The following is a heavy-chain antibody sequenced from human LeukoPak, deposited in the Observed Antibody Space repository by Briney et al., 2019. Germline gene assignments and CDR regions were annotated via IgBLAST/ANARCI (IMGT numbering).Heavy chain of an antibody. CDR2: ISGFNENT. J-gene: IGHJ4*02. D-gene: IGHD2-8*02. CDR1: GGTFSSYA. V-gene: IGHV1-18*01. CDR3: ARLVVQRFSYFDY. Sequence: ASVKVSCKASGGTFSSYAISWVRQAPGQGLEWMGWISGFNENTNFAQRFHDRVTLTIDTSTSTAYMELRNLRSDDTAVYYCARLVVQRFSYFDYRGQGTLVTVSS.